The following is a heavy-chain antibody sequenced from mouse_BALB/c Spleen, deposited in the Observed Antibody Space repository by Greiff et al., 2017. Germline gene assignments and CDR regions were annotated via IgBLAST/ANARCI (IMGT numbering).Heavy chain of an antibody. CDR3: ARRALLRAMDY. J-gene: IGHJ4*01. CDR2: INPGSGGT. V-gene: IGHV1-54*01. CDR1: GYAFTNYL. Sequence: VQLQQSGAELVRPGTSVKVSCKASGYAFTNYLIEWVKQRPGQGLEWIGVINPGSGGTNYNEKFKGKATLTADKSSSTAYMQLSSLTSDDSAVYFCARRALLRAMDYWGQGTSVTVSS. D-gene: IGHD1-1*01.